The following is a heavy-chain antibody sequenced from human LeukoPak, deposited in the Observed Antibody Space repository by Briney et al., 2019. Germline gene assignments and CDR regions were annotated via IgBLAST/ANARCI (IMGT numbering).Heavy chain of an antibody. D-gene: IGHD2-15*01. CDR3: ARDTGYCSGGSCYHNYFDF. CDR2: IYYTGST. CDR1: GGSVSSGSFY. Sequence: PSETLSLTCTVSGGSVSSGSFYWSWIRQTPGKGLEWIGYIYYTGSTNYNPSLKSRVTISVDTPKNQFSLKLSSVTAADTAVYYCARDTGYCSGGSCYHNYFDFWGQGALVTVSS. J-gene: IGHJ4*02. V-gene: IGHV4-61*01.